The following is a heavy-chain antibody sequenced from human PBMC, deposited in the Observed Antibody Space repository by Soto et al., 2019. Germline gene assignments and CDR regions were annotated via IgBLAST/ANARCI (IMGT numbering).Heavy chain of an antibody. D-gene: IGHD3-10*01. CDR3: TGYRESTFSTWSFGGF. J-gene: IGHJ4*02. V-gene: IGHV1-69*02. Sequence: QVQLVQSGAEVKKPGSSVKVSCKASGGTFSPYTINWVRQAPGQGLEWMGRIIPFHGVTNYAQKFQAGVTITADKSASTAYMELSRLRFEDTAMYYSTGYRESTFSTWSFGGFWGRGTLVPVPS. CDR2: IIPFHGVT. CDR1: GGTFSPYT.